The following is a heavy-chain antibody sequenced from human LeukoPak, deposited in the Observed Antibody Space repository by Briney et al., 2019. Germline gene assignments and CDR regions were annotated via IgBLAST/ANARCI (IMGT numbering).Heavy chain of an antibody. CDR1: GHSISSVYY. D-gene: IGHD2-8*01. V-gene: IGHV4-38-2*02. Sequence: PSETLSLTCTVSGHSISSVYYWGWIRLTPGKGLEWIGSINHGGTTYYNPSLKSRVTLLVGTSKNQFSLRVNYVTAADTALYYCARDNVPGYFDTWGQGTLVTVSS. J-gene: IGHJ4*02. CDR2: INHGGTT. CDR3: ARDNVPGYFDT.